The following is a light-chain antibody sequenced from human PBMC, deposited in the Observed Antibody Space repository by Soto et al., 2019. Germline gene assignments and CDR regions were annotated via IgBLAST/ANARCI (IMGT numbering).Light chain of an antibody. CDR1: ERLSSVY. CDR3: LHHGSSLWT. Sequence: IVFTQSPGTLALSPGERATLSCSASERLSSVYLAWYQQRPGQPPRLLIYGASNRATGIPDRFSGSGSGTDFTLTISRLEPEDFAMYYCLHHGSSLWTFGQGTKVDI. J-gene: IGKJ1*01. V-gene: IGKV3-20*01. CDR2: GAS.